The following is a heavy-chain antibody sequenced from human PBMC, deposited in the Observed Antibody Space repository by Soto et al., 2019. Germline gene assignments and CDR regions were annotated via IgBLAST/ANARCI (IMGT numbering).Heavy chain of an antibody. CDR2: IYYSGRT. CDR3: ARGLSTYYDNMPPFDS. J-gene: IGHJ4*02. CDR1: GESRSSSSYY. D-gene: IGHD3-16*01. Sequence: ETLSLTCIVSGESRSSSSYYWGWIRQPPGKGLEWIGSIYYSGRTYYNPSFKSRVTISIDTSKNQFSLNLRSVTTADTAVHFCARGLSTYYDNMPPFDSCGKGTLLTVS. V-gene: IGHV4-39*07.